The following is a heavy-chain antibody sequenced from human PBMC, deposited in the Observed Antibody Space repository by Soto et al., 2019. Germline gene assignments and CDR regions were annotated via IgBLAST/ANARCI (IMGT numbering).Heavy chain of an antibody. CDR1: GYSISSGYY. D-gene: IGHD6-6*01. V-gene: IGHV4-38-2*01. CDR3: ARVGSSSGMDV. CDR2: IYHSGST. Sequence: SETLSLTCAVSGYSISSGYYWGWIWQPPGKGLEWIGSIYHSGSTYYNPSLKSRVTISVDTSKNQFSLKLSSVTAADTAVYYCARVGSSSGMDVWGQGTTVTVSS. J-gene: IGHJ6*02.